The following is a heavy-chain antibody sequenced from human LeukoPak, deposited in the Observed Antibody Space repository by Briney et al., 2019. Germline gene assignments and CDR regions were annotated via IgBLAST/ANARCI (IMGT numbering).Heavy chain of an antibody. J-gene: IGHJ4*02. Sequence: GGSLRLSCAASGFTFSSYGMHWVRQAPGKGLERVAFIRYDGSNKYYADSVKGRFTISRDNSKNTLYLQMNSLRAEDTAVYYCAKDLRPKDYIVLMVYAIGFWGQGTLVTVSS. D-gene: IGHD2-8*01. CDR2: IRYDGSNK. V-gene: IGHV3-30*02. CDR1: GFTFSSYG. CDR3: AKDLRPKDYIVLMVYAIGF.